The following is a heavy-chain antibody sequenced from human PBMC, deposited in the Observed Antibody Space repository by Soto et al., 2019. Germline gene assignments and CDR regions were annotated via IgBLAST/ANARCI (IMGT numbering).Heavy chain of an antibody. CDR1: GYSISDVY. CDR3: VSGYYHDY. Sequence: ETLSLTCTASGYSISDVYWSWIRQPPGKGLEWIGYIYYSGSTNTNPSLKSRVTISADTSKKQFSLKMTSMTAADTAMYYCVSGYYHDYWGQGTLVTVSS. D-gene: IGHD3-22*01. CDR2: IYYSGST. J-gene: IGHJ4*02. V-gene: IGHV4-59*01.